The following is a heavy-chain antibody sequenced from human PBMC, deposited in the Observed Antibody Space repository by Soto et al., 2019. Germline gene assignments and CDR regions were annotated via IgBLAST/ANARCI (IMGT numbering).Heavy chain of an antibody. Sequence: QVRLVQSGAEVKKPGASVKVSCKTYGYDFTNYGINWVRQATGQGLEWMGWISAYNGNIVYAQNFRGRATLTTATSTGSAYMELRSLRSDDTAVYYCAREHDILTGWKFTFWDKGNLVTDSS. V-gene: IGHV1-18*01. CDR1: GYDFTNYG. CDR3: AREHDILTGWKFTF. CDR2: ISAYNGNI. J-gene: IGHJ4*02. D-gene: IGHD3-9*01.